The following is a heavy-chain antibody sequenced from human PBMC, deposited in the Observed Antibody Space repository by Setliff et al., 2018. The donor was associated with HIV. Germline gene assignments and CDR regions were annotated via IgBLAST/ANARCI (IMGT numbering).Heavy chain of an antibody. CDR1: GESFSDYS. J-gene: IGHJ4*02. D-gene: IGHD1-1*01. CDR3: ATKGWNAYKAFDY. CDR2: ITQSGTT. V-gene: IGHV4-34*01. Sequence: PSETLSPTCAVYGESFSDYSWNWISQTPEKGLEWIAEITQSGTTNYNPSLRGRVTIVVGTSENHFSLNPRSVTAADTAFYYCATKGWNAYKAFDYWGQGTLVTVSS.